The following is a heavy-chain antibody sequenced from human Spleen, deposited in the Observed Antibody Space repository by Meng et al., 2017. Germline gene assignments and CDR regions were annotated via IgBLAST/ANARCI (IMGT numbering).Heavy chain of an antibody. Sequence: SETLSLTCAVYGGSFSGYYWSWVRQPPGKGLEWIGEIIHSGSTNYNPSLKSRVTIPVDTSKNQFSLKLSSVTAADTAVYYCALPYDSSGYYYGYAFDIWGQGTMVTVSS. CDR1: GGSFSGYY. V-gene: IGHV4-34*12. CDR2: IIHSGST. J-gene: IGHJ3*02. CDR3: ALPYDSSGYYYGYAFDI. D-gene: IGHD3-22*01.